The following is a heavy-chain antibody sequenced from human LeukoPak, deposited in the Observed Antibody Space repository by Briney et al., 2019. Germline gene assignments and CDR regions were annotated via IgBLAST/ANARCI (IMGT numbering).Heavy chain of an antibody. V-gene: IGHV3-9*01. CDR1: GFTFNDYA. CDR2: ISWNSGNI. CDR3: AKDSYSSNWYYFDY. J-gene: IGHJ4*02. Sequence: QPGGSLRLSCAASGFTFNDYAMHWVRQAPGKGLEWVSGISWNSGNIDYADSVKGRFTISRDNAKNSLYLQMNSLRAEDTALYYCAKDSYSSNWYYFDYWGQGTLVTVSS. D-gene: IGHD6-13*01.